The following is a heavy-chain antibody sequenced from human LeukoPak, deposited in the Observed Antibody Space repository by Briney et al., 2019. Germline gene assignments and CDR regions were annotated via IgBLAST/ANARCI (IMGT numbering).Heavy chain of an antibody. V-gene: IGHV4-59*01. CDR1: GGSISSYY. CDR2: IYYSGST. D-gene: IGHD5-18*01. Sequence: SETLSLTCTVSGGSISSYYWSWIRQPPGKGLEWIGYIYYSGSTNYNPSLKSRVTISVDTSKNQFSLKLSSVTAADTAVYYCARERTSDTAIDYWGQGTLVTVSS. CDR3: ARERTSDTAIDY. J-gene: IGHJ4*02.